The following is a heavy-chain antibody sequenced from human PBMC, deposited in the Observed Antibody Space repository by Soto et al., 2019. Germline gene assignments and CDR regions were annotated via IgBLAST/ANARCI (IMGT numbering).Heavy chain of an antibody. V-gene: IGHV4-4*02. CDR1: GASFNNNDG. Sequence: SETLCLTSVVSGASFNNNDGWTWVRQPPGKGLEWIGEIFHSGRTNYNPSLKSRLTMSVDNSKSHFSLNLNSVTAADTAVYYCAIVTRTTGSFHHWGQGTLVTVSS. D-gene: IGHD2-8*02. CDR3: AIVTRTTGSFHH. CDR2: IFHSGRT. J-gene: IGHJ4*02.